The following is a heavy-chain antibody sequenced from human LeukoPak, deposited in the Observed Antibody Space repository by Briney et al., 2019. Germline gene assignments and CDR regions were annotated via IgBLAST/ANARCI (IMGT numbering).Heavy chain of an antibody. Sequence: GGSLRLSCAASELILSSYGIHWVRQAPGKGLEWVAVIWYDGSNIYYGDSVKGRFSISRDNGKNTLYLQMDSLRAEDTAVYYCARDAGGAFGNYVNYFDYWGQGTLVTVSS. V-gene: IGHV3-33*01. CDR2: IWYDGSNI. CDR3: ARDAGGAFGNYVNYFDY. D-gene: IGHD4-11*01. J-gene: IGHJ4*02. CDR1: ELILSSYG.